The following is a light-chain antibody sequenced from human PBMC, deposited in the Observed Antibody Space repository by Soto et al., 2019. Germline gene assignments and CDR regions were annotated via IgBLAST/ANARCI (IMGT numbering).Light chain of an antibody. CDR3: QKYNSAPLT. V-gene: IGKV1-27*01. CDR1: QGISNY. CDR2: AAS. J-gene: IGKJ4*01. Sequence: DIKITQSPSSLSASVGYRVTISCRASQGISNYLAWYQQKPGKVPKLLIYAASTLQSGVPSRFTGSGSGTDFTLTISSLQPEDVATYYCQKYNSAPLTFGGGTKVDIK.